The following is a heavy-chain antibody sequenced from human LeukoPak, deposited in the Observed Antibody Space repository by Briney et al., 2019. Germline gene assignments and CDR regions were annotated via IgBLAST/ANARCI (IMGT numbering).Heavy chain of an antibody. Sequence: GGSLRLSCAASGFTFDDYGMSWVRQAPGKGLEWVSGINWNGGSTGYADSVKGRFTISRDNSKNALYLQMNSLRAEDTAIYYCARLYYGSGLSDFWGQGTLVTVSS. V-gene: IGHV3-20*04. CDR3: ARLYYGSGLSDF. CDR1: GFTFDDYG. J-gene: IGHJ4*02. D-gene: IGHD3-10*01. CDR2: INWNGGST.